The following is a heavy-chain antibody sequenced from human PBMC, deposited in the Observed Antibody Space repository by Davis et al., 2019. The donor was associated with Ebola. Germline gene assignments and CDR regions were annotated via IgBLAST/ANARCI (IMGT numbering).Heavy chain of an antibody. CDR1: GGSFSGYY. V-gene: IGHV4-34*01. D-gene: IGHD3-10*01. J-gene: IGHJ4*02. Sequence: GSLRLSCAVYGGSFSGYYWSWIRQPPGKGLEWIGEINHSGSTNYNPSLKSRVTISVDTSKNQFSLKLSSVTAADTAVYYCAISNYYGSGTYYKWGQGTLVTVSS. CDR2: INHSGST. CDR3: AISNYYGSGTYYK.